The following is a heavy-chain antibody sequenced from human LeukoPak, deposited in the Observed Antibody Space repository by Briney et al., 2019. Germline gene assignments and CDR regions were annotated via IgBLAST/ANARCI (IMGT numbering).Heavy chain of an antibody. CDR3: TRSPSSSSWYYFDY. CDR1: GFPFSGSA. D-gene: IGHD6-13*01. Sequence: GGSLRLSCAASGFPFSGSAMHWVRQASGKGLEWVGRIRSKANSYATAYAASVKGRFTISRDDSKNTAYLQMNSLKTEDTAVYYCTRSPSSSSWYYFDYWGQGTLVTVSS. J-gene: IGHJ4*02. V-gene: IGHV3-73*01. CDR2: IRSKANSYAT.